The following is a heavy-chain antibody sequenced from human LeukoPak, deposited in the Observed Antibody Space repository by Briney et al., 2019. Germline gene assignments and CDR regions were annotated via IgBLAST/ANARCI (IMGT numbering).Heavy chain of an antibody. V-gene: IGHV3-15*01. D-gene: IGHD1-26*01. J-gene: IGHJ5*02. Sequence: GGSLRLSCAASGFTFSDAWMTWVRQPPGKGLEWVGRIKSKSDGGTTDIAAPVKGRFTISRDDSKSIAYLQMNSLKTEDTAVYYCTRLVGATSLSWFDPWGQGTLVTVSS. CDR2: IKSKSDGGTT. CDR1: GFTFSDAW. CDR3: TRLVGATSLSWFDP.